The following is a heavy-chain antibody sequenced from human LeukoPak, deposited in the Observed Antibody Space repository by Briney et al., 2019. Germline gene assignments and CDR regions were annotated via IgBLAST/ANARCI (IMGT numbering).Heavy chain of an antibody. CDR3: ASRTLYGSGRSYFDY. CDR2: IYHSGST. D-gene: IGHD3-10*01. J-gene: IGHJ4*02. Sequence: SQTLSLTCAVSGGSISSGGYSWSWIRQPPGKGLEWIGYIYHSGSTYYNPSLKSRVTISVDRSKNQFSLKLSSVTAADTAVYYCASRTLYGSGRSYFDYWGQGTLVTVSS. V-gene: IGHV4-30-2*01. CDR1: GGSISSGGYS.